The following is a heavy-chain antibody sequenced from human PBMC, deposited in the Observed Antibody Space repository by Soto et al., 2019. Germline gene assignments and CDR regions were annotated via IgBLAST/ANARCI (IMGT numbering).Heavy chain of an antibody. CDR1: GFTFSTYA. CDR3: ARDRCTNGVCYAPSDY. D-gene: IGHD2-8*01. J-gene: IGHJ4*02. Sequence: EVQLVESGGGLVQPGGSLRLSCATSGFTFSTYAMHWVRQAPGKGLEYVSAISSNGRSTYYANSVKGRFTISRDNSQTTLYLQMDSLRAEGMAVYYCARDRCTNGVCYAPSDYWGQGTLGTVSS. V-gene: IGHV3-64*01. CDR2: ISSNGRST.